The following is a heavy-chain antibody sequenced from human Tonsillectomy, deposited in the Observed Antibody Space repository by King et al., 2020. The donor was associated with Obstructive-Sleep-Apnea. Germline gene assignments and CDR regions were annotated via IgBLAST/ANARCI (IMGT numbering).Heavy chain of an antibody. V-gene: IGHV5-51*01. CDR1: GYSFSNYW. J-gene: IGHJ6*02. CDR2: IYPVDSDT. Sequence: VQLVESEAEVKKPGESLKISCKGSGYSFSNYWIAWVRQMPGKGLEWMGIIYPVDSDTRYSPSFQGQVTMSADKSTSAAYLQWKSLKASDTAIYYCARQLGRSCSQILGDYSYGLDVWGRGTTVTVSS. D-gene: IGHD3-3*01. CDR3: ARQLGRSCSQILGDYSYGLDV.